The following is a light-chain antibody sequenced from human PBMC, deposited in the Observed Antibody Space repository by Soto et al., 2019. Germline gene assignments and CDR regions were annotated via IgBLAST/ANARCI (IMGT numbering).Light chain of an antibody. CDR1: SSDVGGYND. CDR3: CSYAGSVI. J-gene: IGLJ2*01. Sequence: QSALTQPRAVSGSPGQSVTISCTGTSSDVGGYNDVSWYQQYPGKAPKLMIYDVSKRPSGVPDRFSGSKSGNTASLTVSGLQADDEAEYYCCSYAGSVIFGGGNKLTVL. CDR2: DVS. V-gene: IGLV2-11*01.